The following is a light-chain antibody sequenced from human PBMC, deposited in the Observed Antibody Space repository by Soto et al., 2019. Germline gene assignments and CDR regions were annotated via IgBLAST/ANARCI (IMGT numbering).Light chain of an antibody. J-gene: IGKJ2*01. V-gene: IGKV3-20*01. CDR3: QQYCRSLYT. CDR1: QSVSGSY. CDR2: GAS. Sequence: EIVLTQSPGTLSLSPGERATLSCRASQSVSGSYLAWYQQKPGQAPRLLIYGASSRATGIPDRFSGSGSGTDFTLTISRLEPEDFAVYYCQQYCRSLYTFGQGTKLEIK.